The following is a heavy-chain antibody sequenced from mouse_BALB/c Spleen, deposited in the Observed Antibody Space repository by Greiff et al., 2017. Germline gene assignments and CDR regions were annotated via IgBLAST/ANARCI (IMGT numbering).Heavy chain of an antibody. D-gene: IGHD2-4*01. CDR1: GFNIKDTY. CDR3: ASAPYDYDGFAY. J-gene: IGHJ3*01. CDR2: IDPANGNT. Sequence: VQLKESGAELVKPGASVKLSCTASGFNIKDTYMHWVKQRPEQGLEWIGRIDPANGNTKYDPKFQGKATITADTSSNTAYLQLSSLTSEDTAVYYCASAPYDYDGFAYWGQGTLVTVSA. V-gene: IGHV14-3*02.